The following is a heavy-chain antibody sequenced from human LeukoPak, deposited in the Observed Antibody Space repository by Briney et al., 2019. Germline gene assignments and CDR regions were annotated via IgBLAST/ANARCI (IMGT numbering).Heavy chain of an antibody. CDR2: IYPGDSDT. J-gene: IGHJ3*02. V-gene: IGHV5-51*01. CDR1: GYSFTSYW. D-gene: IGHD2-21*02. CDR3: ARGSREVVRGYCGGDCYSHAFDI. Sequence: GESLKISCKGSGYSFTSYWIGWVRQMPGKGLEWMGIIYPGDSDTGYGPSFQGQVTISADKSISTAYLQWSSLKASDTAMYYCARGSREVVRGYCGGDCYSHAFDIWGQGTMVTVSS.